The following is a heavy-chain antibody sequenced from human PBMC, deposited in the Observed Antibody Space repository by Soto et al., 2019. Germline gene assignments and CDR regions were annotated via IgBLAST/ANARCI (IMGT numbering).Heavy chain of an antibody. V-gene: IGHV3-21*01. Sequence: GGSLRLSCAASGFPFSIYSMNWVRQSPGKGLEWVSSISISSSYIYYADSVKGRFTISRDNTKNSLYLQMNSLRAEDTAVYYCARAANGVYYLDYGTEVWGQGTRVTVSS. D-gene: IGHD2-8*01. CDR3: ARAANGVYYLDYGTEV. CDR1: GFPFSIYS. J-gene: IGHJ6*02. CDR2: ISISSSYI.